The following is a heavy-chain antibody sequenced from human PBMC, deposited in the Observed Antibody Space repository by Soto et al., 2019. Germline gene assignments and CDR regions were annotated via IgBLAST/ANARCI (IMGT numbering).Heavy chain of an antibody. CDR2: ISYDGSNQ. J-gene: IGHJ4*02. CDR1: GFSFSNYG. D-gene: IGHD2-2*01. CDR3: VKDRGYVVVPAAPNFDY. V-gene: IGHV3-30*18. Sequence: GGSLRLSCAASGFSFSNYGMHRVRQAPGKGLEWVAVISYDGSNQYYADAVKGRFTISRDNSKNTLYLQMNSLRAEDTAVYYCVKDRGYVVVPAAPNFDYWGQGTLVTVSS.